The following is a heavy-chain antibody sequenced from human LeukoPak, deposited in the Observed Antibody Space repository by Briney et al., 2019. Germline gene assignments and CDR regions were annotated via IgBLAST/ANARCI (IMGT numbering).Heavy chain of an antibody. Sequence: SETLSLTCAVYGGSFSGYYWSWIRQPPGKGLEWIGEINHSGSTNYNPSLKSRVTMSVDTSKNQFSLKLSSVTAADTAVYYCARGGGAMVRGVITKYYYYYGMDVWGQGTTVTVSS. V-gene: IGHV4-34*01. CDR2: INHSGST. J-gene: IGHJ6*02. CDR1: GGSFSGYY. CDR3: ARGGGAMVRGVITKYYYYYGMDV. D-gene: IGHD3-10*01.